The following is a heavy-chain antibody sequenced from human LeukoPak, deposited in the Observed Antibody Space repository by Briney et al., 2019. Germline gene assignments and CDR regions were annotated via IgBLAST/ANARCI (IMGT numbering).Heavy chain of an antibody. CDR3: ARGGRRCSSTSCKYYFDY. Sequence: SVKVSCKASGGTFSSYAISWVRQAPGQGLEWMGGIIPIFGTANYAQKFQGRVTINADESTSTAYMELSSLRSEDTAVYFCARGGRRCSSTSCKYYFDYWGQGTLVTVSS. CDR1: GGTFSSYA. J-gene: IGHJ4*02. V-gene: IGHV1-69*01. D-gene: IGHD2-2*01. CDR2: IIPIFGTA.